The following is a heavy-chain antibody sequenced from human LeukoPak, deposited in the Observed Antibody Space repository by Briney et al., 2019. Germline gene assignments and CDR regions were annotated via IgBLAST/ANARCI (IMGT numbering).Heavy chain of an antibody. CDR2: INHSGST. V-gene: IGHV4-34*01. CDR1: GGPFSGYY. J-gene: IGHJ4*02. CDR3: ARSLRYFDKYYFDY. D-gene: IGHD3-9*01. Sequence: PSETLSLTCAVYGGPFSGYYWSWIRQPPGKGLEWIGEINHSGSTNYNPSLKSRVTISVDTSKNQFSLKLSSVTAADTAVYYCARSLRYFDKYYFDYWGQGTLVTVSS.